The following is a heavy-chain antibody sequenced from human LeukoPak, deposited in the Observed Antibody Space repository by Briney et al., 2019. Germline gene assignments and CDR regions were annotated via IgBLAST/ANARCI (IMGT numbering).Heavy chain of an antibody. J-gene: IGHJ4*02. D-gene: IGHD2-2*01. CDR1: GDFITAYY. CDR3: ARVKRKYQVLKPLHETPSHYFDY. Sequence: SETLSLTCTVSGDFITAYYWSWIRQPPGKGLEWIGRIYTSGSTNYNPSLKSRVTLSVDTSKNQFSLKLSSVTAADTAMYYCARVKRKYQVLKPLHETPSHYFDYWGQGTLVTVSS. V-gene: IGHV4-4*07. CDR2: IYTSGST.